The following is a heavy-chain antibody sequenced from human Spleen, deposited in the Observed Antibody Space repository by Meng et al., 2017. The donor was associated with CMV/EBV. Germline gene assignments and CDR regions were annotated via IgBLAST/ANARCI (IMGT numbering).Heavy chain of an antibody. CDR2: IYSGGSST. Sequence: GEPLMISCAASGFTFSSDAMSCVRQAPGKGLEWVSVIYSGGSSTYYADSVKGRFTISRDNSKNTLYLQMNSLRAEDTAVYYCAKGSGGYYYYGMDVWGQGALVTVSS. CDR1: GFTFSSDA. J-gene: IGHJ6*02. CDR3: AKGSGGYYYYGMDV. V-gene: IGHV3-23*03.